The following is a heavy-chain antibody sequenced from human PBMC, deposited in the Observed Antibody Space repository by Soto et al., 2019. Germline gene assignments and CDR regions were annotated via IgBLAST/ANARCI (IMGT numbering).Heavy chain of an antibody. V-gene: IGHV2-26*01. CDR1: GVPLDNARMG. CDR3: ARIEAGDEGGYFDS. CDR2: IFSNGDK. D-gene: IGHD7-27*01. Sequence: QVTLKESGPVLVKPTETLTLTCTVSGVPLDNARMGVSWIRQPPGKALEWLAHIFSNGDKSCTTSLKNRLIISKDTSRSQVFLIMTNIDPADTGTYYCARIEAGDEGGYFDSWGQGALVTVSS. J-gene: IGHJ4*02.